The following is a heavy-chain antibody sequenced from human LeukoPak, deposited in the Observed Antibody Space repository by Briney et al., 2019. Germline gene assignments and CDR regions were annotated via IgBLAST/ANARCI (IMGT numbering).Heavy chain of an antibody. V-gene: IGHV3-15*01. CDR2: IKSKSDGGTA. CDR1: GLTLSDVW. CDR3: IKVGTRDY. J-gene: IGHJ4*02. D-gene: IGHD1-7*01. Sequence: GSLRLSCAASGLTLSDVWMSWVRQAPGKGLEWVGRIKSKSDGGTADYTAPVKGRFTIIRDDSRNTLYLQMNSLKSEDTATYYCIKVGTRDYWGQGTLVTVSS.